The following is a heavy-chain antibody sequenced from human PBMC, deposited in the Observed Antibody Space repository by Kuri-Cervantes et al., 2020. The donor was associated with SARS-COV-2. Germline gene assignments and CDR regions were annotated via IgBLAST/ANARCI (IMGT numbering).Heavy chain of an antibody. Sequence: GESLKISCAASGFTFSNAWMSWVRQAPGKGLEWVAVISYDGSNKYYADSVKGRFTISRDNSKNTLYLQMNSLRAEDTAVYYCRGELLNLDYWGQGTLVTVSS. J-gene: IGHJ4*02. V-gene: IGHV3-30-3*01. D-gene: IGHD1-26*01. CDR3: RGELLNLDY. CDR2: ISYDGSNK. CDR1: GFTFSNAW.